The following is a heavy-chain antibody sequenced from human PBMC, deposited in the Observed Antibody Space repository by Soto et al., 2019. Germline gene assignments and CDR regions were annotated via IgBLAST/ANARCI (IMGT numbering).Heavy chain of an antibody. CDR2: IYYSGST. V-gene: IGHV4-39*01. Sequence: SETLSLTCTVSGGSISSSSYYWGWIRQPPGKGLEWIGSIYYSGSTYYNPSLKSRVTISVDTSKNQFSLKLSSVTAADTAVYYCATYCSGGSCRDYYFDYWGQGTLVTVSS. CDR1: GGSISSSSYY. J-gene: IGHJ4*02. D-gene: IGHD2-15*01. CDR3: ATYCSGGSCRDYYFDY.